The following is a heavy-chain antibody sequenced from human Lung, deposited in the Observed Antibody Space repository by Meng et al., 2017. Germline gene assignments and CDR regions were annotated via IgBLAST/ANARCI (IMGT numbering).Heavy chain of an antibody. D-gene: IGHD6-13*01. V-gene: IGHV1-2*06. J-gene: IGHJ4*02. CDR3: ARDEDISAAGKLFGDY. CDR1: GYTFPDYW. CDR2: INPKSGDT. Sequence: GRAVQSGAEVKKPGASVKVSCKASGYTFPDYWLHWVRRAPGQGLEWMGRINPKSGDTHYAQRFQGRVTMTGDTSISTAYMELSGLRSDDTAMYYCARDEDISAAGKLFGDYWGQGTLVTVSS.